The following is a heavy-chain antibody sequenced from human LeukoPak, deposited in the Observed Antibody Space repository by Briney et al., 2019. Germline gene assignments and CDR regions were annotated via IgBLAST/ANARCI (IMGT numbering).Heavy chain of an antibody. CDR2: IKNDGSDT. D-gene: IGHD6-13*01. J-gene: IGHJ4*02. V-gene: IGHV3-74*01. CDR3: ARGGTASFDS. CDR1: GFTFDSYW. Sequence: GGSLRFSCAASGFTFDSYWMHWVRQAPGKGLVWVSRIKNDGSDTTYADSVKGRFTVSRDNAKNTLYLQMSSLRAEDTAVYFCARGGTASFDSWGQGTLVTVSS.